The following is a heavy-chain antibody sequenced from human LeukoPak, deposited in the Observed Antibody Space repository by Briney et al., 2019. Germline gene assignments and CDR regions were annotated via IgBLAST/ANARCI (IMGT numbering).Heavy chain of an antibody. J-gene: IGHJ4*02. V-gene: IGHV3-23*01. D-gene: IGHD4-17*01. CDR1: GFTFSDYY. Sequence: PGGPLRLSCARSGFTFSDYYMSWIRQAPGKGLEWVSTISSSGGSAHSADSVKGRFTISRDNPKNTLYLHMDSLRAGGTAVFFCAKDIGDYGDYPDFWGQGTLVTVSS. CDR3: AKDIGDYGDYPDF. CDR2: ISSSGGSA.